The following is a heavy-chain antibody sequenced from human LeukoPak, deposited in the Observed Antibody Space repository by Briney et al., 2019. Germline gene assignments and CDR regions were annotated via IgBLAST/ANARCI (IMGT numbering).Heavy chain of an antibody. V-gene: IGHV1-8*01. CDR3: ARGTFDSSGYYCAY. D-gene: IGHD3-22*01. CDR2: MNPNSGNT. Sequence: ASVKVSCKASGYTFTSYDINWVRPATGQGLEWMGWMNPNSGNTGYAQKFQGRVTMTSNTSMSTAYTELTSLRSEDTAVYYCARGTFDSSGYYCAYWGQGTLVTVSS. CDR1: GYTFTSYD. J-gene: IGHJ4*02.